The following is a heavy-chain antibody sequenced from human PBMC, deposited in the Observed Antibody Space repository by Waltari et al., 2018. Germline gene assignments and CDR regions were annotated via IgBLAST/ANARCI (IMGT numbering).Heavy chain of an antibody. CDR1: GGTFSSYA. D-gene: IGHD1-26*01. Sequence: QVQLVQSGAEVKKPGSSVKVSCKASGGTFSSYAISWVRQAPGQGLEWMGRIIPSFGTANYAQKFQGRVTITADKSTSTAYMELSSLRSEDTAVYYCASNEYSGSYDAFDIWGQGTMVTVSS. V-gene: IGHV1-69*08. CDR3: ASNEYSGSYDAFDI. J-gene: IGHJ3*02. CDR2: IIPSFGTA.